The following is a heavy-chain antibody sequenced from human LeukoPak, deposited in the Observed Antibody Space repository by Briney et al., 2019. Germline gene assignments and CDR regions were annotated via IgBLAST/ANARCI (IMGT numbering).Heavy chain of an antibody. CDR2: INPSGGST. Sequence: GASVKVSCKPSGYTFTSFYIHWVRQAPGQGLEWMGIINPSGGSTSYAQKFQGRVTMTRDTSTSTVYMELSSLRSEDTAVYYCARAYYYTSGTYYPPPDIWGRGTMVTVSS. CDR3: ARAYYYTSGTYYPPPDI. J-gene: IGHJ3*02. D-gene: IGHD3-10*01. CDR1: GYTFTSFY. V-gene: IGHV1-46*01.